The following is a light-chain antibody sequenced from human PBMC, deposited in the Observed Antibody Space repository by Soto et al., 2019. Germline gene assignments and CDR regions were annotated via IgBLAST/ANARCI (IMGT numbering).Light chain of an antibody. J-gene: IGLJ1*01. CDR3: QSYDSSLSGYV. CDR2: ANT. CDR1: SSNIGAGYD. V-gene: IGLV1-40*01. Sequence: QSVLTQPASVSGSPGQTITISCTGSSSNIGAGYDVHWYQQLPGTAPKLLIYANTNRPSGVPGRFSGSKSGTSASLAITGLQAEDEADYYCQSYDSSLSGYVFGTGTKVTVL.